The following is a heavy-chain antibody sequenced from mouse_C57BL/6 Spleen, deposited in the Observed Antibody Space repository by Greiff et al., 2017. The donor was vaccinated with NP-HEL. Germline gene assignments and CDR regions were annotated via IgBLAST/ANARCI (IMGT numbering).Heavy chain of an antibody. Sequence: QVQLQQPGAELVMPGASVKLSCKASGYTFTSYWMHWVKQRPGQGLEWIGEIDPSDSYTNYNQKFKGKSTLTVDKSSSTAYMQLSSLTSEDSAVDYCARNDGFPSYWYFDVWGTGTTVTVAS. CDR3: ARNDGFPSYWYFDV. J-gene: IGHJ1*03. D-gene: IGHD2-3*01. CDR1: GYTFTSYW. CDR2: IDPSDSYT. V-gene: IGHV1-69*01.